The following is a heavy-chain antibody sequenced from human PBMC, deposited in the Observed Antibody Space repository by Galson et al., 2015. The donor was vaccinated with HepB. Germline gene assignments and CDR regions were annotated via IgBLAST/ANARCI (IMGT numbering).Heavy chain of an antibody. D-gene: IGHD1-26*01. Sequence: SVKVSCKASGGTFSSYAISWVRQAPGQGLEWMGRIIPILGIANYAQKFQGRVTITADKSTSTAYMELSSLRSEDTAVYYCARAERSGGSYYFAFDIWGQGTMVTVSS. CDR2: IIPILGIA. V-gene: IGHV1-69*04. CDR3: ARAERSGGSYYFAFDI. J-gene: IGHJ3*02. CDR1: GGTFSSYA.